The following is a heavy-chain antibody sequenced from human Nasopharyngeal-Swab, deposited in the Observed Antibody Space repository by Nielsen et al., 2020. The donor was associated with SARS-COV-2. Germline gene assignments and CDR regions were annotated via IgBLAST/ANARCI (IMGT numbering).Heavy chain of an antibody. CDR1: GFTFSSYS. J-gene: IGHJ6*03. Sequence: GESLKISCAASGFTFSSYSMNWVRQAPGKGLEWVSSISSSSSFIYYADSVKGRFIISRDNAKNSLYLQMNSLRGEDTAVYYCAKTPGNYHYYMDVWGKGTTVTVSS. CDR3: AKTPGNYHYYMDV. CDR2: ISSSSSFI. V-gene: IGHV3-21*01.